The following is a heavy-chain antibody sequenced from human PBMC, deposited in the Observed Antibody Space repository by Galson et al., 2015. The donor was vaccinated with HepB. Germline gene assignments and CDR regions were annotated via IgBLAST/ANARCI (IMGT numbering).Heavy chain of an antibody. CDR2: ISGSGGST. CDR1: GFTFSSYA. V-gene: IGHV3-23*01. D-gene: IGHD2-2*01. CDR3: AKDLRYCSSTSCYGNNWFDP. J-gene: IGHJ5*02. Sequence: SLRLSCAASGFTFSSYAVSWVRQAPGKGLEWVSAISGSGGSTYYADSVKGRFTISRDNSKNTLYLQMNSLRAEDTAVYYCAKDLRYCSSTSCYGNNWFDPWGQGTLVTVSS.